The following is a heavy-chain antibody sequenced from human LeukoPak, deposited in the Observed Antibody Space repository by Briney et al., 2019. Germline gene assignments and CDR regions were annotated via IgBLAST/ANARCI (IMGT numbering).Heavy chain of an antibody. J-gene: IGHJ4*02. CDR1: GFTFSDYN. D-gene: IGHD6-19*01. V-gene: IGHV3-21*01. CDR2: ITTSSSYM. Sequence: GGSLRLSCVASGFTFSDYNMNWVRQAPGKGLEWVSSITTSSSYMYYADSVKGRFTISRDNAKNSLYLHMNSLRAEDTAVYYCARHGSGWYMNDYWGQGTLVTVFS. CDR3: ARHGSGWYMNDY.